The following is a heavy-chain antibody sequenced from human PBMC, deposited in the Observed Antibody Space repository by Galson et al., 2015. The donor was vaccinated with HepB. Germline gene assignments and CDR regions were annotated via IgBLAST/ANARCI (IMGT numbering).Heavy chain of an antibody. CDR1: GGSISSSYW. Sequence: EILSLTCAVSGGSISSSYWWSWVRQPPGKGLEWIGEIYHSGSANYNPSLKSRVTISVDKSKNQFSLQLSSVTAADTAVYYCARDFREMATVLGDSYFDLWGRGTLVTVSS. J-gene: IGHJ2*01. D-gene: IGHD5-24*01. V-gene: IGHV4-4*02. CDR3: ARDFREMATVLGDSYFDL. CDR2: IYHSGSA.